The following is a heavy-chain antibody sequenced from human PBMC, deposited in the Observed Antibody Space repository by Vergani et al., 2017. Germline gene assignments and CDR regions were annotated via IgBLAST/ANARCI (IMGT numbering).Heavy chain of an antibody. CDR1: GFTFSSYG. V-gene: IGHV3-33*01. Sequence: QVQLVESGGGVVQPGRSLRLSCAASGFTFSSYGMHWVRQAPGKGREWVAVIWYDGSNKYYADSVKGRFTISRENSKNTLYLQMNRLRAEYTAVYYCARAQDIVVLPASPGGMDVWGQGTTVTVSS. CDR2: IWYDGSNK. D-gene: IGHD2-2*01. CDR3: ARAQDIVVLPASPGGMDV. J-gene: IGHJ6*02.